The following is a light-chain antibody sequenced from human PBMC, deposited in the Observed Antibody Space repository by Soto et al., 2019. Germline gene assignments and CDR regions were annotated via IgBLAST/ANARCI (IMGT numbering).Light chain of an antibody. CDR1: QSVSSSY. CDR2: GAS. J-gene: IGKJ4*01. V-gene: IGKV3-20*01. Sequence: EIVLTQSPGTLSLSPGERATLSCRASQSVSSSYLAWYQQKPGQAPRLLIYGASSRATGIPDRFSGSGSGTDFTLTISRLEPEDFAVYYCQQYCSSPPLTFGGGNKVEIK. CDR3: QQYCSSPPLT.